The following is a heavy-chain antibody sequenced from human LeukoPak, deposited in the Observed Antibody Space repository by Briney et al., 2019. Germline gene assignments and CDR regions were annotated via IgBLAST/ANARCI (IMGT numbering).Heavy chain of an antibody. D-gene: IGHD3-3*01. CDR2: IHYSGST. J-gene: IGHJ4*02. CDR1: GGSISSYY. Sequence: PSETLSLTCTVSGGSISSYYWSWIRQPPGKGLEWIGNIHYSGSTNYNPSLKSRVTISVDTSKNQFSLKLSSVTAADTAVYYCARVPPITTIFGMVTGPVEYFDYWGQGTLVTVSS. CDR3: ARVPPITTIFGMVTGPVEYFDY. V-gene: IGHV4-59*01.